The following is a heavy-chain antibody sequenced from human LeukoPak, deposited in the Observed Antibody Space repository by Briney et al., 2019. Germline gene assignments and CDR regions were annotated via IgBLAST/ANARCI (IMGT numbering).Heavy chain of an antibody. CDR1: GYTFTIYA. Sequence: ASVKVSCKASGYTFTIYAMNWVRQAPGQGLEWMGWMNPNSGNTGYSQKFQGRVTINRNTSISTAYMELSSLRSEDTAVYYCARGGLYGSPRYYYMDVWGKGTTVTVSS. CDR3: ARGGLYGSPRYYYMDV. V-gene: IGHV1-8*03. J-gene: IGHJ6*03. CDR2: MNPNSGNT. D-gene: IGHD3-10*01.